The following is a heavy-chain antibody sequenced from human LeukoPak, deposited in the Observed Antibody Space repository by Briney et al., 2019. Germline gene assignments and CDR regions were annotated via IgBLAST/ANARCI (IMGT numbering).Heavy chain of an antibody. D-gene: IGHD4-17*01. V-gene: IGHV3-30*02. CDR3: ARDEIDLVLWSQSRNYGHPDY. Sequence: GGSLRLSCAASGFTFSSYGMHWVRQAPGKGLEWVAFIRYDGSNKYYADSVKGRFTISRDNSKNTLYLQMNSLRAEDTAVYYCARDEIDLVLWSQSRNYGHPDYWGQGTLVTVSS. CDR2: IRYDGSNK. CDR1: GFTFSSYG. J-gene: IGHJ4*02.